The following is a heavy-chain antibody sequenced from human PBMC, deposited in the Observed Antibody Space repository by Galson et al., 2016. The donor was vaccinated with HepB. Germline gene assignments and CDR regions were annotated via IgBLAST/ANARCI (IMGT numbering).Heavy chain of an antibody. CDR3: ARDKNERGYSYGHFDY. V-gene: IGHV4-31*03. D-gene: IGHD5-18*01. Sequence: TLSLTCTVSGASVSSAGHYWHWIRQRPGKGLEWIGYIYYVGSPYYSPSLKSRISMSLDMSKNQFSLSLRSVTAADTALYYCARDKNERGYSYGHFDYWGQGALVTVSS. CDR1: GASVSSAGHY. J-gene: IGHJ4*02. CDR2: IYYVGSP.